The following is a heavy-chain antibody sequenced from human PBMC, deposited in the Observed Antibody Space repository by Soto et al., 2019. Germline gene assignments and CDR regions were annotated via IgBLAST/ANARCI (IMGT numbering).Heavy chain of an antibody. D-gene: IGHD6-13*01. CDR2: IIPIFGTA. CDR1: GGTFSSYA. Sequence: SVKVSCKASGGTFSSYAISWVRQAPGQGLEWMGGIIPIFGTANYAQKFQGRVTITADESTSTAYMELSSLRSEDTAVYYCAYSSSMTYYYYGMDVWGQGTTVTVSS. V-gene: IGHV1-69*13. J-gene: IGHJ6*02. CDR3: AYSSSMTYYYYGMDV.